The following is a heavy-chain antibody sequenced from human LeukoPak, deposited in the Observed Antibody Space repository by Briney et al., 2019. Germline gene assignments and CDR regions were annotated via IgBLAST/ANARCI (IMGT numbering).Heavy chain of an antibody. CDR1: GFTFSTYW. Sequence: GGSLRLSCAASGFTFSTYWMNWVRQAPGKGLEWVANIDQDGSEKYYVDSVKGRFTISRDSAKSSLYLQMNSLRAEDTAVYYCARGHNSAFDSRGEGTLVTVSS. D-gene: IGHD1-26*01. CDR3: ARGHNSAFDS. J-gene: IGHJ4*02. V-gene: IGHV3-7*01. CDR2: IDQDGSEK.